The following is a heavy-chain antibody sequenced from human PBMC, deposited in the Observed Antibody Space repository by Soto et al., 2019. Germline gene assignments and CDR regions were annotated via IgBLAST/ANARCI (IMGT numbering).Heavy chain of an antibody. J-gene: IGHJ4*02. CDR2: INHSGST. D-gene: IGHD2-15*01. V-gene: IGHV4-34*01. Sequence: PSETLSLTCAVYGGSFSGYYWSWIRQPPGKGLEWIGEINHSGSTNYNPSLKSRVTISVDTSKNEFSLKLSYVTAADTAVYYCARDAYCSGGSCYSRFDYWGQGTLVTVSS. CDR1: GGSFSGYY. CDR3: ARDAYCSGGSCYSRFDY.